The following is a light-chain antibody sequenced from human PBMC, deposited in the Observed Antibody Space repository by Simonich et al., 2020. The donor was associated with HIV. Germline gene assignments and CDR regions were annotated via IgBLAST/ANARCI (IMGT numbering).Light chain of an antibody. CDR2: EDN. CDR1: SGSIASNY. J-gene: IGLJ3*02. Sequence: NFMLTQPHSVSESPGKTVTISCSRSSGSIASNYVQWYQQRPGSAPTTVIYEDNQRPSGVPDLFSGSIDSSSNSASLTISGLKTEDEADYYCQSYDSSNHWVFGGGTKVTVL. CDR3: QSYDSSNHWV. V-gene: IGLV6-57*03.